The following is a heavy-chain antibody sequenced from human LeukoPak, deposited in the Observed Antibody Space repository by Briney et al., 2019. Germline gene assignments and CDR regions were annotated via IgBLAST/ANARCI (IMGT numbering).Heavy chain of an antibody. CDR2: INWDADST. Sequence: GGSLRLSCAASGFTFDDYGMSWVRQAPGKGLEWVSGINWDADSTGYADSVKGRFTISRDNAKNSLYLQMNSLRAEDTALYYCARGGYYDNSGASDYWGQGTLVTVSS. V-gene: IGHV3-20*04. J-gene: IGHJ4*02. CDR3: ARGGYYDNSGASDY. CDR1: GFTFDDYG. D-gene: IGHD3-22*01.